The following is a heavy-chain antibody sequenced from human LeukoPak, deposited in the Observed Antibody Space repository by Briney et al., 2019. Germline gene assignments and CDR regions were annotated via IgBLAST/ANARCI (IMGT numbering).Heavy chain of an antibody. V-gene: IGHV3-30-3*02. J-gene: IGHJ3*02. Sequence: GRFLRLSCAASGFTFSSYAVHWVRQAPGKGLEWVAVISYYGSNKYYADSVKGRFTISRDNSKDTLYLQMNSLRAEDTAVYYCAKTMGPYSGFGAFDIWGLGTMVPVSS. CDR2: ISYYGSNK. CDR3: AKTMGPYSGFGAFDI. CDR1: GFTFSSYA. D-gene: IGHD5-12*01.